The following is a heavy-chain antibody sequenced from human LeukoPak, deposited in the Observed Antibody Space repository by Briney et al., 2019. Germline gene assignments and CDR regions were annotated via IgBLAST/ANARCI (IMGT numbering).Heavy chain of an antibody. CDR1: GFTFSSNG. CDR2: IWYDGSNK. J-gene: IGHJ3*02. V-gene: IGHV3-33*01. D-gene: IGHD3-22*01. Sequence: PGGSLRLSCAASGFTFSSNGMHWVRQAPGKGLEWVAVIWYDGSNKHYADSVKGRFIISRDNSKNTLYLQMNSLRAEDTAVYYCARDIVFYYYDSSGYFGAFDIWGQGTMVTVSS. CDR3: ARDIVFYYYDSSGYFGAFDI.